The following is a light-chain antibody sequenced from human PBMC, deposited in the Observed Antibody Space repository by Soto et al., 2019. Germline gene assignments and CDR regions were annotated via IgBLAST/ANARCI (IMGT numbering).Light chain of an antibody. CDR2: SNN. V-gene: IGLV1-44*01. CDR3: AAWDDSLNGYV. CDR1: SSNIGSNT. J-gene: IGLJ1*01. Sequence: QSVLTQPPSASGTPGQRVTISCSGSSSNIGSNTVNWYQQLPGTAPKLLIYSNNQRPSGVPDRFSASKSGTSASLAISGLQSEDEAEYYCAAWDDSLNGYVFGPGTKLTVL.